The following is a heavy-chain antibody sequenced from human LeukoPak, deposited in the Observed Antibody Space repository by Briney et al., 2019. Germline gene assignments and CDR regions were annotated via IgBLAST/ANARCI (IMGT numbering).Heavy chain of an antibody. J-gene: IGHJ4*02. CDR2: IHANGDT. V-gene: IGHV4-4*08. CDR1: GVSISSNY. D-gene: IGHD2-2*01. Sequence: PSETLSLTCTVSGVSISSNYWSWIRQPPGKGLEWNGLEWIGYIHANGDTNYNPSLNRRVTMSLDSSRRHLSLNLSSLTAADTAVYFCAGYAHSNYLAYWGQGILVTVSS. CDR3: AGYAHSNYLAY.